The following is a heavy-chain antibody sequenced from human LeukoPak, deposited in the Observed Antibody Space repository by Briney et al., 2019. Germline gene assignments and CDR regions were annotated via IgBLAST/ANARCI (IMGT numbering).Heavy chain of an antibody. Sequence: GPLRLSCAASAFTFSNYGMNWVRQAPGKGLEWVSSISDSGTYIYYADSVKGRFTISRDNAKNSLYLQMNSLRAEDTAVYYCARRVLYYDILTGLNTYYGMDVWGQGTTVTVSS. CDR3: ARRVLYYDILTGLNTYYGMDV. V-gene: IGHV3-21*03. CDR2: ISDSGTYI. J-gene: IGHJ6*02. D-gene: IGHD3-9*01. CDR1: AFTFSNYG.